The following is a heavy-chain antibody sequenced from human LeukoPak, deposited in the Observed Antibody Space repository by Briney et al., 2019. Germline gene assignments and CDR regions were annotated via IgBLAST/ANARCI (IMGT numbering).Heavy chain of an antibody. J-gene: IGHJ4*02. CDR2: ISSSSSYI. CDR3: ASTGIYGGNPPLDY. CDR1: GFTFSSYS. V-gene: IGHV3-21*04. D-gene: IGHD4-23*01. Sequence: GGSLRLSCAASGFTFSSYSMNWVRQAPGKGLEWVSSISSSSSYIYYADSVKGRFTISRDNAKNSPYLQMNSLRAEDTAVYYCASTGIYGGNPPLDYWGQGTLVTVSS.